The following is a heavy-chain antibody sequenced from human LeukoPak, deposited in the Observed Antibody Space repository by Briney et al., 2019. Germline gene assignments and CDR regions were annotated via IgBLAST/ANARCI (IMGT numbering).Heavy chain of an antibody. Sequence: GASMKVSCKASGYTFTSYGISWVRQAPGQGLEWMGGIIPIFGTANYAQKFQGRVTITTDESTSTAYMELSSLRSEDTAVYYCARGRRSSSGVRYYYYYMDVWGKGTTVTVSS. CDR2: IIPIFGTA. CDR3: ARGRRSSSGVRYYYYYMDV. CDR1: GYTFTSYG. J-gene: IGHJ6*03. D-gene: IGHD6-6*01. V-gene: IGHV1-69*05.